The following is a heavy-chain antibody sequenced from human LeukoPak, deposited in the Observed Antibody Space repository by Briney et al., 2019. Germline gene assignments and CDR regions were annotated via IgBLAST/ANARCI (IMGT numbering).Heavy chain of an antibody. CDR2: INWNGGST. V-gene: IGHV3-20*04. J-gene: IGHJ6*03. CDR1: GFTFDDYG. D-gene: IGHD3-10*01. Sequence: PGGSLRLSCAASGFTFDDYGMSWVRQAPGKGLEWVSGINWNGGSTGYADSVKGRFTISRDNAKNSLYLQMNSLRAEDTALYYCARKAGSQQGYYYYMDVWGTGTTVTISS. CDR3: ARKAGSQQGYYYYMDV.